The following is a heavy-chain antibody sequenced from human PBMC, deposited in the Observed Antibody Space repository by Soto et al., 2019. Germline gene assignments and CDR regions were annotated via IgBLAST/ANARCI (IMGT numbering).Heavy chain of an antibody. Sequence: GGSLRLSCAASGFTFSSYSINWGRQAPGKGLEWVSSISSSSSYIYYADSVKGRFTISRDNAKNSLYLQMNSLRAEDTAVYYCASLGYKANAFDILGQGTMVIVSS. J-gene: IGHJ3*02. V-gene: IGHV3-21*01. D-gene: IGHD5-12*01. CDR3: ASLGYKANAFDI. CDR1: GFTFSSYS. CDR2: ISSSSSYI.